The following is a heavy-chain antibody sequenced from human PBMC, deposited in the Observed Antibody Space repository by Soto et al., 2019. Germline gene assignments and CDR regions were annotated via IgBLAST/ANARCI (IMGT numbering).Heavy chain of an antibody. D-gene: IGHD3-10*01. CDR3: AKVILGITGPTWAGKGGLDY. J-gene: IGHJ4*02. Sequence: QVQLVESGGGVVQPGRSLRLSCVASEFTFSSYGMHWARQAPGKGLEWVALISYDGSNKYYADSVKGRFTISRDNSKNTLFLQMNSLRAEDTAVYYCAKVILGITGPTWAGKGGLDYWGQGTLVTVSS. CDR1: EFTFSSYG. CDR2: ISYDGSNK. V-gene: IGHV3-30*18.